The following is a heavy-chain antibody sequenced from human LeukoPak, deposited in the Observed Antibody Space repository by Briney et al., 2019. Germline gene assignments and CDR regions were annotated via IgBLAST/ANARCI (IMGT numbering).Heavy chain of an antibody. CDR3: ASVAVADTTDY. Sequence: GGPLRLSCAASGFTFSSYSMNWVRQAPGKGLEWVSSISSSSSYIYYADSVKGRFTISRDNAKNSLYLQMNSLRAEDTAVYYCASVAVADTTDYWGQGTLVTVSS. V-gene: IGHV3-21*01. CDR1: GFTFSSYS. D-gene: IGHD6-19*01. CDR2: ISSSSSYI. J-gene: IGHJ4*02.